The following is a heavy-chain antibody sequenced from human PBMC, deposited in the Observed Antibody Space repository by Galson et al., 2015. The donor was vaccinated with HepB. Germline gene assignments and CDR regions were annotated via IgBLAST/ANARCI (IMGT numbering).Heavy chain of an antibody. J-gene: IGHJ5*02. CDR3: ARGALVVVVDATQNNWFDP. D-gene: IGHD2-15*01. V-gene: IGHV1-18*01. CDR1: GYTFTSHG. CDR2: ISAYNGNT. Sequence: SVKVSCKASGYTFTSHGISWVRQAPGQGLEWMGWISAYNGNTNYALKLQGRVTITTDTSTSTVYMELRSLRSDDTAVYYCARGALVVVVDATQNNWFDPWGQGTLVTVSS.